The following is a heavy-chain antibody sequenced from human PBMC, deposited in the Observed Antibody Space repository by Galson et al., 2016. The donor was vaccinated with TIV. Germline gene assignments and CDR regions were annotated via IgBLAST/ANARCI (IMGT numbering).Heavy chain of an antibody. V-gene: IGHV3-21*01. CDR1: GFTFSSYS. J-gene: IGHJ3*02. D-gene: IGHD4-17*01. CDR3: ARVMTTVTDDDAFDI. CDR2: ISSSSYI. Sequence: SLRLSCAASGFTFSSYSMNWVRQAPGKGLEWVSSISSSSYIYYADSVKGRFTISRDNAKNSLYLQMNSLRAEDTAVYYCARVMTTVTDDDAFDIWGQGTMVTVSS.